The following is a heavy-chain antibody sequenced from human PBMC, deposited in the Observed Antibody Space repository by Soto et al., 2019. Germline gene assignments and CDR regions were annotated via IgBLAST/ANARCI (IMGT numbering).Heavy chain of an antibody. CDR1: GGSISSSSYY. V-gene: IGHV4-39*01. Sequence: SSETLSLTCTVSGGSISSSSYYWGWIRQPPGKGLEWIGSIYYSGSTYYNPSLKSRVTISVDTSKNQFSLKLSSVTAADTAVYYCARGVVVVAANNWFDPWGQGTLVTVSS. J-gene: IGHJ5*02. D-gene: IGHD2-15*01. CDR3: ARGVVVVAANNWFDP. CDR2: IYYSGST.